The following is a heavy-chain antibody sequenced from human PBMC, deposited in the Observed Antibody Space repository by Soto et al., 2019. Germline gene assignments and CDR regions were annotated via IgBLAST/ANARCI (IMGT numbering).Heavy chain of an antibody. D-gene: IGHD3-10*02. CDR1: GGSISSYY. V-gene: IGHV4-59*01. J-gene: IGHJ5*01. CDR3: ASMIGDPVLSFDS. CDR2: IFYSGST. Sequence: QVQLQESGPGLVKPSETLSLTCTVSGGSISSYYWSWIRQPPGKGLEWLGFIFYSGSTSYNPSLKSRVTISIATSEYQFSLKLNSVTAAHTAVYYCASMIGDPVLSFDSWGQGTLVAVSS.